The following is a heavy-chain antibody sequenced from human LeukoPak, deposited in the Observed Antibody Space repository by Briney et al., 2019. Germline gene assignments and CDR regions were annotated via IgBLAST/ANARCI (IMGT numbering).Heavy chain of an antibody. Sequence: RPSETLSLTCTVSGGSISSYYWSWIRQPAGEGLEWIGRIYTSGSTNYNPSLKSRVTISVDTSKNQFSLKLSSVTAADTAVYYCARFGYYDSSGYFTDYWGQGTLVTVSS. CDR1: GGSISSYY. CDR3: ARFGYYDSSGYFTDY. CDR2: IYTSGST. J-gene: IGHJ4*02. V-gene: IGHV4-4*07. D-gene: IGHD3-22*01.